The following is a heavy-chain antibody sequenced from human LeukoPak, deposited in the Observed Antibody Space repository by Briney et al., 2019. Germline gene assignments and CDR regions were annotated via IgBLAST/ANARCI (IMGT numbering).Heavy chain of an antibody. V-gene: IGHV3-64D*09. D-gene: IGHD3-22*01. CDR3: VKGRIYYYDSSGYQGGDYFDY. CDR2: ISSNGGST. Sequence: PGGSLRLSCSASGFTFSSYAMHWVRQAPGKGLEYVSAISSNGGSTYYADSVKGRFTISRDNSKNTLYLQMSSLRAEDTAVYYCVKGRIYYYDSSGYQGGDYFDYWGQGTLVTVSS. CDR1: GFTFSSYA. J-gene: IGHJ4*02.